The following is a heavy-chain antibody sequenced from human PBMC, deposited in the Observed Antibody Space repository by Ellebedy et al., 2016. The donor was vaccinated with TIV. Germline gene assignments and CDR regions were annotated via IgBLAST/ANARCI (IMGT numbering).Heavy chain of an antibody. CDR2: ISYDGSNK. Sequence: GESLKISCAASGFTFSSYGMHWVRQAPGKGLEWVAVISYDGSNKYYADSVKGRFTISRDNSKNTLYLQMNSLRAEDTAVYYCARGAYMVATTYYFDYWGQGTLVTVSS. D-gene: IGHD5-12*01. V-gene: IGHV3-30*03. J-gene: IGHJ4*02. CDR3: ARGAYMVATTYYFDY. CDR1: GFTFSSYG.